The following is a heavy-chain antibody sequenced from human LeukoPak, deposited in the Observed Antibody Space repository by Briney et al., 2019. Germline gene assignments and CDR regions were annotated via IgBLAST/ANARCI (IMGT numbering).Heavy chain of an antibody. J-gene: IGHJ6*03. CDR3: AFYSSRGYYYYYMDV. Sequence: GGSLRLSCAASGCTVSSNYMSWVRQAPGKGLEWISVIYSGGSTYYSDSVKGRFTISRDTSKNKLYLQMNSLRAEDTAVYYCAFYSSRGYYYYYMDVWGKGTTVTVSS. CDR2: IYSGGST. D-gene: IGHD6-13*01. V-gene: IGHV3-53*01. CDR1: GCTVSSNY.